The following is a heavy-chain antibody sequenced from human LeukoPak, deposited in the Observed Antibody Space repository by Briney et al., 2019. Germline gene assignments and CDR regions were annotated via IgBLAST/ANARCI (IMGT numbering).Heavy chain of an antibody. CDR1: GFTFSSYG. J-gene: IGHJ3*02. D-gene: IGHD3-16*01. CDR3: AREGGVTDDAFDI. Sequence: GRSLRLSCAASGFTFSSYGMHWVRQAPGKGLEWVAVIWYDGSNKYYADSVKGRFTISRDNSKNTLYLQMNSLRAEDTAVYYCAREGGVTDDAFDIWGQGAMVTVSS. V-gene: IGHV3-33*01. CDR2: IWYDGSNK.